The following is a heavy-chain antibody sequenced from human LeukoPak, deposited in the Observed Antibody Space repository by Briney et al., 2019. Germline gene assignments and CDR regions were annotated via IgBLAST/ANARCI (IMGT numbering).Heavy chain of an antibody. Sequence: GGSLRLSCAASGFTFSSYAMSWVRQAPGKGLVWVSRINRDGSNTDYADSVKGRFTISRDNAKNTQYLQMNSLSAEDTAVYYCAREETMGYWGQGTLVTVSS. V-gene: IGHV3-74*01. J-gene: IGHJ4*02. CDR3: AREETMGY. D-gene: IGHD3-10*01. CDR1: GFTFSSYA. CDR2: INRDGSNT.